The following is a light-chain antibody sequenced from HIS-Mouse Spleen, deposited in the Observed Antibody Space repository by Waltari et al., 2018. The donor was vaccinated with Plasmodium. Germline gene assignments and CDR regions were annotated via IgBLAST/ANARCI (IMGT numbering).Light chain of an antibody. CDR3: CSYAGSYTFV. V-gene: IGLV2-11*01. J-gene: IGLJ1*01. CDR2: DVS. Sequence: QSALTQPRSVSGSPGQSVTIPCTGTSSDVGCYNYVSWYQQHPGKAPKLMIYDVSKRPSGVPDLFSGSKSGNTASLTISGLQAEDEADYYCCSYAGSYTFVFGTGTKVTVL. CDR1: SSDVGCYNY.